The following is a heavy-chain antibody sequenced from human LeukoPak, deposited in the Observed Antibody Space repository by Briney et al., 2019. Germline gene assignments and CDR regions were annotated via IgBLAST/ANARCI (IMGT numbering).Heavy chain of an antibody. Sequence: SETLSLTCTVSGGSISSGGYYRSWIRQHPGKGLEWIGYIYYSGSTYYNPSLKSRVTISVDTSKNQFSLKLSSVTAADTAVYYCARDQYYDSSGYLTDAFDIWGQGTMVTVSS. CDR3: ARDQYYDSSGYLTDAFDI. D-gene: IGHD3-22*01. CDR1: GGSISSGGYY. J-gene: IGHJ3*02. CDR2: IYYSGST. V-gene: IGHV4-31*03.